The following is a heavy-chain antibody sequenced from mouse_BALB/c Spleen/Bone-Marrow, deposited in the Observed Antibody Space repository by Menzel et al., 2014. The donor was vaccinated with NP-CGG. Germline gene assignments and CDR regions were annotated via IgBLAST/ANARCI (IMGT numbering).Heavy chain of an antibody. V-gene: IGHV1-69*02. CDR2: IYPSDNYT. J-gene: IGHJ2*02. D-gene: IGHD2-3*01. Sequence: VQLQQSGAELVRPGASVKLSCKASGYTSTSYWINWVRQRPGQGLEWIGNIYPSDNYTNYNQKFKDKATLTVDKSSSTAYMQLSSPTSEDSAVYYCSRTYEIFDYWRQGTSLPVSS. CDR3: SRTYEIFDY. CDR1: GYTSTSYW.